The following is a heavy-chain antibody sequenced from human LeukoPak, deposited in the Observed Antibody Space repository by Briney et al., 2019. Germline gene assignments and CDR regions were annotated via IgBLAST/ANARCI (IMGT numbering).Heavy chain of an antibody. D-gene: IGHD3-3*01. Sequence: PSETLSLSCTASGVSVSNYYWSWIRQPPGKGLEWIGYIFYSWTTNYNPSLKSRVTISVDTSKNQFSLKLSSVTAADTAVYYCARHYDFWSGYFDYWGQGILVTVSS. CDR2: IFYSWTT. CDR1: GVSVSNYY. J-gene: IGHJ4*02. CDR3: ARHYDFWSGYFDY. V-gene: IGHV4-59*08.